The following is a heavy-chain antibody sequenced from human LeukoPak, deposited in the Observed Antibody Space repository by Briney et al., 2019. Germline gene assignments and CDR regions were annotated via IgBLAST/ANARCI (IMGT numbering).Heavy chain of an antibody. D-gene: IGHD3-3*01. CDR3: ARGYYDFWSGYYPNWFDP. V-gene: IGHV4-30-2*02. J-gene: IGHJ5*02. Sequence: SQTLSLTCAVSGGSISSGGYSWSWIRQPPGKGLEWIGYIYHSGSTYYNPSLKSPVIMSVDTSKNQFSLKLSSVTAADTAVYYCARGYYDFWSGYYPNWFDPWGQGTLVTVSS. CDR2: IYHSGST. CDR1: GGSISSGGYS.